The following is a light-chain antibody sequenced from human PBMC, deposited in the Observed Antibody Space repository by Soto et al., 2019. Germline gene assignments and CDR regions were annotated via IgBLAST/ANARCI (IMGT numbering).Light chain of an antibody. CDR3: RSYTSSSTLVV. V-gene: IGLV2-14*01. J-gene: IGLJ2*01. Sequence: QSALTQPASVSGSPGQSITISCTGTSSDVGGYNYVSWYQQHPGKAPKLMIYEVSNRPSGVSNRFSGSKSGNTASLTISGLQAEDAADYYCRSYTSSSTLVVFGGGTKLTVL. CDR2: EVS. CDR1: SSDVGGYNY.